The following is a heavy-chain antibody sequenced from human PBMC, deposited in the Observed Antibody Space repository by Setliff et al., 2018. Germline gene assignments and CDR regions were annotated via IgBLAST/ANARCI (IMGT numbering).Heavy chain of an antibody. J-gene: IGHJ6*02. CDR2: INPSSGRT. CDR1: GYTFTSHY. V-gene: IGHV1-46*01. D-gene: IGHD5-18*01. Sequence: GASVKVSCKASGYTFTSHYMHWVRQAPGLGLEWMGTINPSSGRTSYAQKFQGRVTMTRDTSTSTVYMELSSLRSEDTAVYYCARVYGYSYGYEVYYYGMDVWGQGTTVTVSS. CDR3: ARVYGYSYGYEVYYYGMDV.